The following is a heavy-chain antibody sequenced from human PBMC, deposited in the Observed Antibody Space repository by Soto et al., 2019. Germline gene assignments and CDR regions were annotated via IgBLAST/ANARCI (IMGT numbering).Heavy chain of an antibody. J-gene: IGHJ4*02. CDR2: ISSDGSST. CDR1: GFTFSSYW. Sequence: EVQLVESGGGSVQPGGSLRLSCEASGFTFSSYWMHWVRQSPRKGLVWVSRISSDGSSTSYGDSVKVRFTVFRDNAKNTLYLQMSSLRADDTAIYYCVRRGEVNDLQYWSQGTLVSVSS. V-gene: IGHV3-74*02. D-gene: IGHD3-16*01. CDR3: VRRGEVNDLQY.